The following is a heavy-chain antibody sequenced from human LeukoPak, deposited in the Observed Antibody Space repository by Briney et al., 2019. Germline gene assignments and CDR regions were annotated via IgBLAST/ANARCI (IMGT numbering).Heavy chain of an antibody. CDR2: ISYDGSNK. V-gene: IGHV3-30-3*01. Sequence: GGSLRLSCAASGFTFSSYAMDWVRQAPGKGLEWVAIISYDGSNKYYADAVKGRFTISRDNSKNTLSLQMNSLRAEDTAVYYCARVPVVPAAIRAYYYYGMDVWGQGTTVTVSS. CDR3: ARVPVVPAAIRAYYYYGMDV. D-gene: IGHD2-2*02. J-gene: IGHJ6*02. CDR1: GFTFSSYA.